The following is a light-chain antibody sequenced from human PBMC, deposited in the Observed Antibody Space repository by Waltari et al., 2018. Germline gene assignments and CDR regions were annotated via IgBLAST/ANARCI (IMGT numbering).Light chain of an antibody. CDR3: QAWDTKV. J-gene: IGLJ2*01. CDR1: TLGERY. V-gene: IGLV3-1*01. Sequence: SYERTHPPSVSLSPGQTASITCSGDTLGERYVSWYQQKPGQSPVLVIYKHSKPPSRIPERFSGSNSGNTATLTISGTQAMDEADYYCQAWDTKVFGGGTKLTVL. CDR2: KHS.